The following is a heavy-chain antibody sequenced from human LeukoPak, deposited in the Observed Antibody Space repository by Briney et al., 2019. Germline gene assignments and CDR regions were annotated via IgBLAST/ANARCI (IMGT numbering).Heavy chain of an antibody. Sequence: PSETLSLTCAVSGYSISGGYYWGWIRQPPGKGLEWIGSIYHSGSTYYNPSLKSRVTISVDTSKNQFSLKLSSVTAADTAVYYCARHLGLGSYFDYWGQGTLVTVSS. CDR2: IYHSGST. D-gene: IGHD7-27*01. V-gene: IGHV4-38-2*01. J-gene: IGHJ4*02. CDR1: GYSISGGYY. CDR3: ARHLGLGSYFDY.